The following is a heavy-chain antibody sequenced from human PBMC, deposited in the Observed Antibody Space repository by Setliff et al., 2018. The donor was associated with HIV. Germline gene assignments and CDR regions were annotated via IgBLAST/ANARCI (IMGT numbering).Heavy chain of an antibody. Sequence: PSETLSLTCTVSGGSISSYYWSWIRQPPGKGLEWIGNIHSSGSTNYNPSLKSRVTISIDTSKNQFSLKLNSVTAADTAVYYCATRPADSKWYGVFDYWGQGTLVTVSS. D-gene: IGHD6-13*01. CDR2: IHSSGST. J-gene: IGHJ4*02. CDR1: GGSISSYY. CDR3: ATRPADSKWYGVFDY. V-gene: IGHV4-4*08.